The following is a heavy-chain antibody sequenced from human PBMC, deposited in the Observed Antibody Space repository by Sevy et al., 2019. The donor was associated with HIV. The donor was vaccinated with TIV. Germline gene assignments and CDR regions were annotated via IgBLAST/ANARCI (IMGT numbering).Heavy chain of an antibody. CDR1: GGTFSSYA. D-gene: IGHD3-22*01. CDR3: ARRYYDSSGYSTPHWFDP. V-gene: IGHV1-69*13. J-gene: IGHJ5*02. CDR2: IIPIFGTA. Sequence: ASVKVSCKASGGTFSSYAISWVRQAPGQGLEWMGGIIPIFGTANYAQKFQGRVTITADESTSTAYMELGSLRSEDTAVYYCARRYYDSSGYSTPHWFDPWGQGTLVTVSS.